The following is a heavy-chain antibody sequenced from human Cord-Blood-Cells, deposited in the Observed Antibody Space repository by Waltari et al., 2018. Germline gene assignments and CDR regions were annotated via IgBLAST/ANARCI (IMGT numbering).Heavy chain of an antibody. CDR3: ASPYSSSWYYYYYGMDV. CDR2: INSEGSST. D-gene: IGHD6-13*01. V-gene: IGHV3-74*01. CDR1: GVTVSCYW. Sequence: EVQLVESGGGLVQPGGSLRLSGAAAGVTVSCYWMHWVRQGPGMGLVWVSRINSEGSSTSYADSVKGRFTISRDNAKNTLYLQMNSLRAEDTAVYYCASPYSSSWYYYYYGMDVWGQGTTVTVSS. J-gene: IGHJ6*02.